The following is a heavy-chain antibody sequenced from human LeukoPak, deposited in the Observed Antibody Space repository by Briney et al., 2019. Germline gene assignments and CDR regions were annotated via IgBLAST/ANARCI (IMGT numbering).Heavy chain of an antibody. D-gene: IGHD2-2*01. CDR2: INHSGST. Sequence: PSETLSLSCAVYGGSFSGYYWSWIRQPPGKGLEWIGEINHSGSTNYNPSLKSRVTISVDTSKNQFYLKLSSVTAADTAVYYCARGAYCSSTSCYWTNYWGQGTLVTVSS. CDR1: GGSFSGYY. V-gene: IGHV4-34*01. J-gene: IGHJ4*02. CDR3: ARGAYCSSTSCYWTNY.